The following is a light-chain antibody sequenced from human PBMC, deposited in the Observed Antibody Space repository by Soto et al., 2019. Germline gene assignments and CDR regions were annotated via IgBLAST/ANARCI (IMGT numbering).Light chain of an antibody. V-gene: IGLV2-14*01. CDR3: SSFASSGTPYV. CDR2: EVS. Sequence: QSVLTQPASVSLSPGQSITISCSGSSSDIGGHSYVSLYQQHPGKAPKLILYEVSYRPSGVSNRFSGSKSGNTASLTISGLQAEDEADYYCSSFASSGTPYVFGAGTKVTVL. CDR1: SSDIGGHSY. J-gene: IGLJ1*01.